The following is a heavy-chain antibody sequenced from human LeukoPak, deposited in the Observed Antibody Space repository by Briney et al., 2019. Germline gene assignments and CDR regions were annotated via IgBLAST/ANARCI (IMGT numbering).Heavy chain of an antibody. D-gene: IGHD3-3*01. Sequence: GGSLRLSCAASGFTFSSYGMHWVRQAPGKGLEWVAFIRYDGSNKYYADSVKGRFTISRDNSKNTLYLQMNSLRAEDTAVYYCARWCSMGTVLRFLEWHAFDIWGQGTMVTVSS. J-gene: IGHJ3*02. V-gene: IGHV3-30*02. CDR2: IRYDGSNK. CDR1: GFTFSSYG. CDR3: ARWCSMGTVLRFLEWHAFDI.